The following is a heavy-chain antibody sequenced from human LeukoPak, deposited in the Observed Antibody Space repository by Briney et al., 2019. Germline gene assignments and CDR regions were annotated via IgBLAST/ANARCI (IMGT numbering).Heavy chain of an antibody. V-gene: IGHV4-4*07. CDR1: GGSISSYY. J-gene: IGHJ4*02. CDR3: ASSRGGCSSTSCYDY. CDR2: IYTSGST. D-gene: IGHD2-2*01. Sequence: SETLSLTCTVSGGSISSYYWSWIRQPAGKGLEWIGRIYTSGSTNYNPSLKSRVTMSVDTSKNQFSLKLSSVTAADTAVYYCASSRGGCSSTSCYDYWGQGTPVTVSS.